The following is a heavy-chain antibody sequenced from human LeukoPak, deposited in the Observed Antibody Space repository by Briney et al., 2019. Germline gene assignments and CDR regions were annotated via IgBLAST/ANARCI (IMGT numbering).Heavy chain of an antibody. J-gene: IGHJ4*02. D-gene: IGHD3-22*01. CDR2: ISAYNGNT. V-gene: IGHV1-18*01. Sequence: GASVKVSCKASGYTFTSYGISWVRQAPGQGLEWMGWISAYNGNTNYAQKLQGRVTMTTDTSTSTAYMELRGLRSDDTAVYYCARARLSTSYYYDSSGYYKGTFDYWGQGTLVTVSS. CDR3: ARARLSTSYYYDSSGYYKGTFDY. CDR1: GYTFTSYG.